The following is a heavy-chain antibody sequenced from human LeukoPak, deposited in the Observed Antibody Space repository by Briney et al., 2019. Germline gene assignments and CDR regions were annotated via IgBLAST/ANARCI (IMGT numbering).Heavy chain of an antibody. J-gene: IGHJ4*02. Sequence: GGSLRLSCAASGFTFSSYAMHWVRQAPGKGLEWVANIKQDGSEKYYVDSVKGRFTISRDNAKNSMYLQMNSLRAEDTALYYCARVRYRSSWPLDYWGQGTLVTVSS. CDR1: GFTFSSYA. CDR2: IKQDGSEK. V-gene: IGHV3-7*01. CDR3: ARVRYRSSWPLDY. D-gene: IGHD6-13*01.